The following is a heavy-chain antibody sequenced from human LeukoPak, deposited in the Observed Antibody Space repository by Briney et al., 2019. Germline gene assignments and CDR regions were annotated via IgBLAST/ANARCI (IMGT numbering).Heavy chain of an antibody. D-gene: IGHD3-16*02. CDR1: GFTFSSYA. Sequence: GGSLRLSCAASGFTFSSYAMHWVRQAPGKGLEWVAVISYDGSNKYYADSVKGRFTISRDNSKNTLYLQMNSLRAEDTAVYYCARAGYDYVWGSYRSSPLDYWGQGTLVTVSS. J-gene: IGHJ4*02. CDR3: ARAGYDYVWGSYRSSPLDY. V-gene: IGHV3-30-3*01. CDR2: ISYDGSNK.